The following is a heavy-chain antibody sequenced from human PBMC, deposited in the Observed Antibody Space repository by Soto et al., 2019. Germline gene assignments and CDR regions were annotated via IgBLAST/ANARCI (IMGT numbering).Heavy chain of an antibody. CDR2: INPTGST. Sequence: VQLQPWGAGLLKPSETLSLTCAVYGGSFSGYYWTWIRQPPGTGPEWIGEINPTGSTNYNPSLKSRVTISVDTSKNQFSLKLTSVTAANTAVYYCARDKITGLFDYWGQGTLVTVSS. D-gene: IGHD2-8*02. CDR3: ARDKITGLFDY. J-gene: IGHJ4*02. CDR1: GGSFSGYY. V-gene: IGHV4-34*01.